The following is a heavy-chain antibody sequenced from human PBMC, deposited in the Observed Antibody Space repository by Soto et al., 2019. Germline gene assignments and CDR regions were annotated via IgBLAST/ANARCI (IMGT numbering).Heavy chain of an antibody. CDR2: IYSGGST. Sequence: GGSLRLSCAGSGFTVSSNYMSWVRHAPGKGLEWVSVIYSGGSTYYADSVKVRFTISRDNSKNTLYLQMNSLRAEDTAVYYCARDYYGMDVWGQGTTVTVSS. CDR1: GFTVSSNY. J-gene: IGHJ6*02. V-gene: IGHV3-53*01. CDR3: ARDYYGMDV.